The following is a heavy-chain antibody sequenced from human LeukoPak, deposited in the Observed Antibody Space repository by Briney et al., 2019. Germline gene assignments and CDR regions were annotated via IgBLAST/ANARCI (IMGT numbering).Heavy chain of an antibody. D-gene: IGHD2-15*01. CDR1: GFTFSSYA. J-gene: IGHJ4*02. V-gene: IGHV3-30-3*01. CDR2: ISYDGSNK. CDR3: VRDLGYCSGGSCYREQWLIDY. Sequence: GRSLRLSCAASGFTFSSYAMHWVRQAPGKGLEWVAVISYDGSNKYYADSVKGRFTISRDNSKNTLYLQMNSLRAEDTAVYYCVRDLGYCSGGSCYREQWLIDYWGQGTLVTVSS.